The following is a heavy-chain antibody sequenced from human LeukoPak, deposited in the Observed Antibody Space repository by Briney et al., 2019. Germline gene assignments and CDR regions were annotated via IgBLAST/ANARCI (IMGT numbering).Heavy chain of an antibody. D-gene: IGHD3-3*01. Sequence: SVKVSCKSSGGTFSSYDINWVRQAPGQGLEWMGGIIPIFGTANYAQEFQGRVTITTDESTSTAYMELSSLRSEDTAVYYCARGREWLSPFYYWGQGTLVTVSA. J-gene: IGHJ4*02. CDR3: ARGREWLSPFYY. CDR1: GGTFSSYD. CDR2: IIPIFGTA. V-gene: IGHV1-69*05.